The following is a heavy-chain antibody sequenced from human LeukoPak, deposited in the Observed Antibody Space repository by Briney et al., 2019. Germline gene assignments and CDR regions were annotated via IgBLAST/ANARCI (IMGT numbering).Heavy chain of an antibody. J-gene: IGHJ4*02. CDR1: GHTFTTYG. Sequence: ASVKVSCEASGHTFTTYGLHWVRQAPGQRLEWMGWINEGNGNTKYSQKFQGRVTITRDTSASTAYMKLSSLRSEDTAVYYCARDGGYFDWISDYWGQGTLVTVSS. CDR2: INEGNGNT. D-gene: IGHD3-9*01. V-gene: IGHV1-3*01. CDR3: ARDGGYFDWISDY.